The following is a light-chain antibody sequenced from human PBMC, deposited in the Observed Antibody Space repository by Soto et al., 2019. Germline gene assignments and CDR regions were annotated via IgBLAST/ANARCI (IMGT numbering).Light chain of an antibody. V-gene: IGLV2-14*01. CDR2: EVN. CDR3: RSFTRSITYV. CDR1: SSDVGAYNF. J-gene: IGLJ1*01. Sequence: QSAVTRPASVSGSPGQSITISCTGTSSDVGAYNFVSWYQQYPGKAPKVMIYEVNNRPSGVSNRFSASKSGNTASLTISGLQSEEEADYYWRSFTRSITYVFGSGTNFTV.